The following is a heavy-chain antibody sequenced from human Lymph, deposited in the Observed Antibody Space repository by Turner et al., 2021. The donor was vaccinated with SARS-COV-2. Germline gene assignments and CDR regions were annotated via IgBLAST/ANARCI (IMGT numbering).Heavy chain of an antibody. V-gene: IGHV3-48*03. CDR1: RCPFNTYE. Sequence: EVQLVESGGGLVQPGGSLRLSCAASRCPFNTYEMNWVRQAPGKGLGWVSYISSSGGTIYYADSVKGRFTISRDNAKNSLYLQMNSLRAEDTAVYYCARDQYYDSSGYYFFRASYFDLWGRGTLVTVSS. J-gene: IGHJ2*01. CDR3: ARDQYYDSSGYYFFRASYFDL. D-gene: IGHD3-22*01. CDR2: ISSSGGTI.